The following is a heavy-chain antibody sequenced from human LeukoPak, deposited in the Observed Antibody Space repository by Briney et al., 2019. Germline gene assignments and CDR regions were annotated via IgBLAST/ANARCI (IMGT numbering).Heavy chain of an antibody. V-gene: IGHV4-31*03. D-gene: IGHD3-22*01. J-gene: IGHJ4*02. CDR1: GGSISSGGYY. CDR3: ARDKSSGYYYFDY. CDR2: IYYSGST. Sequence: PSQTLSLTCTVSGGSISSGGYYWSWIRQHPGKGLERIGYIYYSGSTYYNPSLKSRVTISVDTSKNQFFLKLSSVTAADTAVYYCARDKSSGYYYFDYWGQGTLVTVSS.